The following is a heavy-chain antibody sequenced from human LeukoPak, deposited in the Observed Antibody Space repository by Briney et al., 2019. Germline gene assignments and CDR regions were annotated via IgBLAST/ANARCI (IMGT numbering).Heavy chain of an antibody. Sequence: SETLSLTCTVSGGSISSYYWSWIRQPAGKGLEWIGRIYTSGSTNYNPSLKSRVTMSVDTSKNQFSLKLSSVTAADTAVYYCARAGYCSSTSCYSDYYCYMDVWGKGTTVTVSS. CDR2: IYTSGST. CDR1: GGSISSYY. J-gene: IGHJ6*03. D-gene: IGHD2-2*01. V-gene: IGHV4-4*07. CDR3: ARAGYCSSTSCYSDYYCYMDV.